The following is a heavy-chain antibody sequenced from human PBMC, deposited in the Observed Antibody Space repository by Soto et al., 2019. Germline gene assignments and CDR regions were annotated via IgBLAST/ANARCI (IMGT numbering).Heavy chain of an antibody. V-gene: IGHV1-3*04. D-gene: IGHD1-1*01. CDR2: IDTNNGRT. CDR1: GFTFTGSS. J-gene: IGHJ4*02. CDR3: ARGHWTQTLADYYLDS. Sequence: PAASVKVSCKASGFTFTGSSIHWVRQAPGQNLQWLGWIDTNNGRTKYSQTFQGRVTISRDTSASTTYMELNSLKSEDTAVYYCARGHWTQTLADYYLDSWAQGTLVTVSS.